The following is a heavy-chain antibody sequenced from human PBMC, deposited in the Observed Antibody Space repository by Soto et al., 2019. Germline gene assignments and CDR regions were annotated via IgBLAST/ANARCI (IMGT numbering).Heavy chain of an antibody. V-gene: IGHV4-59*01. J-gene: IGHJ6*02. CDR1: GGSISSYY. CDR2: IYYSGST. D-gene: IGHD5-12*01. Sequence: PSETLSLTCTVSGGSISSYYWSWIRQPPGKGLEWIGYIYYSGSTNYNPSLKSRVTISVDTSKNQFSLKLSSVTAADTAVYYCARDRGYSAPGYYYYGMDVWGQGTTVTVSS. CDR3: ARDRGYSAPGYYYYGMDV.